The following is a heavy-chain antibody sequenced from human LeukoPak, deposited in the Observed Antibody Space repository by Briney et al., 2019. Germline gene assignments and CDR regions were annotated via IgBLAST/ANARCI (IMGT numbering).Heavy chain of an antibody. D-gene: IGHD3-10*01. CDR2: INPNSGGT. J-gene: IGHJ5*02. V-gene: IGHV1-2*02. Sequence: ASVKVSCKASGYTFAGYYIHWVRQAPGQGLECMGWINPNSGGTNYAQKFQGRVTMTRDTSISTAYMELSRLRSDDTAVYYCARGGSGSYFSWLDPWGQGTLVTVSS. CDR3: ARGGSGSYFSWLDP. CDR1: GYTFAGYY.